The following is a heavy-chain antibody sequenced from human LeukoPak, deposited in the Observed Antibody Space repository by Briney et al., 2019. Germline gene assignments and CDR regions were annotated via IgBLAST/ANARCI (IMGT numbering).Heavy chain of an antibody. J-gene: IGHJ4*02. CDR1: GFTFSSYG. Sequence: PGGSLRLSCAASGFTFSSYGMHWVRQAPGKGLEWVAFIRYDGSNKYYADSVKGRFTISRDNSKNTLYLQMNSLRAEDTAVYYRAKDSIPSYDYVWGSYPYYFDYWGQGTLVTVSS. CDR2: IRYDGSNK. V-gene: IGHV3-30*02. D-gene: IGHD3-16*01. CDR3: AKDSIPSYDYVWGSYPYYFDY.